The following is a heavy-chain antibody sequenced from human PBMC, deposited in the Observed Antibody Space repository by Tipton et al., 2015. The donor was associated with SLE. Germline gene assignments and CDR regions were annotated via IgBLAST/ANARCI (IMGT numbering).Heavy chain of an antibody. CDR2: LYSRGNT. CDR1: GFTVSSKY. D-gene: IGHD2-21*01. J-gene: IGHJ3*02. Sequence: SLRLSCAASGFTVSSKYMIWVRQAPGKGLEWVSVLYSRGNTYYADSVKGRFTVSRDNFKNTLYLQMNSLRADDTAVYYCARGMIGYDAFDIWGLGTMVTVSS. CDR3: ARGMIGYDAFDI. V-gene: IGHV3-66*01.